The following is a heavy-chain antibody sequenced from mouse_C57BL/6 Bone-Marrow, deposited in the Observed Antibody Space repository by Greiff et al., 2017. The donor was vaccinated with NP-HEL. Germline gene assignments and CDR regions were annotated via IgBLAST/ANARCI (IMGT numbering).Heavy chain of an antibody. J-gene: IGHJ1*03. CDR3: AGDYDGYWYFDV. CDR1: GFPITSGYY. CDR2: ITHSGET. Sequence: QVQLKESGPGLVKPSQSLFLTCSITGFPITSGYYWIWIRQSPGKPLEWMGYITHSGETFYNPSLQSPISITSETSKNQFFLQLNSMTTEDTAMYYCAGDYDGYWYFDVWGTGTTVTVSS. V-gene: IGHV12-3*01. D-gene: IGHD2-3*01.